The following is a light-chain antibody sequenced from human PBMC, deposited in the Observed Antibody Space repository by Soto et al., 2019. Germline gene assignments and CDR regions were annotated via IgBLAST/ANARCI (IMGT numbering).Light chain of an antibody. J-gene: IGKJ3*01. V-gene: IGKV3-11*01. Sequence: EIVLTQSPATLSLSPGERATLSCRASQSVSSYLAWYQHRPGQAPRLLIYDASNRATGIPARFSGSGSGTDFTLTISSLEPDDFAVYYCQQRSNWPITFGPGTKVDIK. CDR2: DAS. CDR3: QQRSNWPIT. CDR1: QSVSSY.